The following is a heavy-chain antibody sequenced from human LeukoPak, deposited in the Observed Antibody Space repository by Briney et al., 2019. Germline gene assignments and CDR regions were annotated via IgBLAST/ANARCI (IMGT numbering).Heavy chain of an antibody. CDR1: GYTFTSYG. CDR3: ARDRLGSSSWSAPDAFDI. D-gene: IGHD6-13*01. Sequence: ASVKVSCKASGYTFTSYGISWVRQAPGQGLEWMGRISAYNGNTNYAQKLQGRVTMTTDTSTSTAYMELRSLRSDDTAVYYCARDRLGSSSWSAPDAFDIWGQGTMVTVSS. J-gene: IGHJ3*02. V-gene: IGHV1-18*01. CDR2: ISAYNGNT.